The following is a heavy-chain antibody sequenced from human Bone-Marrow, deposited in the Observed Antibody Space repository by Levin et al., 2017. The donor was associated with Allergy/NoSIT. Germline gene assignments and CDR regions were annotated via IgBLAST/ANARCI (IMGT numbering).Heavy chain of an antibody. D-gene: IGHD3-16*01. V-gene: IGHV4-61*01. J-gene: IGHJ3*02. Sequence: SETLSLTCTVSGGSVSSGSYYWSWIRQPPGKGLEWIGYIYYSGSTNYNPSLKSRVTISVDTSKNQFSLKLSSVTAADTAVYYCARNDMMRGGAFDIWGQGTMVTVSS. CDR1: GGSVSSGSYY. CDR2: IYYSGST. CDR3: ARNDMMRGGAFDI.